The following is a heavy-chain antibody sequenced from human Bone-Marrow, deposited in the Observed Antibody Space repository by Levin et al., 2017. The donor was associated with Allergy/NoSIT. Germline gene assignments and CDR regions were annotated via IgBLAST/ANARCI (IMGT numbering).Heavy chain of an antibody. CDR2: ISDSGDST. V-gene: IGHV3-23*01. CDR1: GFTFSTYA. Sequence: GGSLRLSCAASGFTFSTYAMTWVRQVPGKGLEWVSSISDSGDSTYYAESVKGRFTISRDNSQSMLLLQLSSLRAEDTAVYYCVKGGWGSTFTYWGHGTLVTVSS. D-gene: IGHD3-16*01. CDR3: VKGGWGSTFTY. J-gene: IGHJ4*01.